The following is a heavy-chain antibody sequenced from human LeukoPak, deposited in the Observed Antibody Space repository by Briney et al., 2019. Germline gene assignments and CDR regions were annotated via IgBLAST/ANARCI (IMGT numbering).Heavy chain of an antibody. V-gene: IGHV4-34*01. CDR2: INHSGST. J-gene: IGHJ4*02. CDR3: ARGLSDVY. CDR1: GGSFSGYY. Sequence: SETLSLTCAVYGGSFSGYYWTWIRQPPGKGRKWIGEINHSGSTNYNPSLKSRVTISIDTSKNQFSLILSSVTAADTAVYYCARGLSDVYWGQGTLVTVSS.